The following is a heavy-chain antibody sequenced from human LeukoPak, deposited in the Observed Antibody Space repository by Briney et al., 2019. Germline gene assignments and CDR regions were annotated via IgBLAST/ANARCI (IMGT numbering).Heavy chain of an antibody. V-gene: IGHV4-4*07. CDR3: ARGSHTQIYCSGGSCYSGWYFDL. CDR2: IYTSGST. D-gene: IGHD2-15*01. Sequence: SETLSLTCTVSGGSISSYYWSSIRQPAGKGLEWIGRIYTSGSTNYNPSLKSRVTMSVDTSKNQFSLKLSSVTAADTAVYYCARGSHTQIYCSGGSCYSGWYFDLWGRGTLVTVSS. CDR1: GGSISSYY. J-gene: IGHJ2*01.